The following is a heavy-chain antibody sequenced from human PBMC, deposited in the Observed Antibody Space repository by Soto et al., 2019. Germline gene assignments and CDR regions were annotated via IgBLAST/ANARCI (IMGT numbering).Heavy chain of an antibody. J-gene: IGHJ6*02. Sequence: QVQLIQSGAEVKKPGASVKVSCKVSGSTLTELSMHWVRQAPGKGLEWMGGFDPEDGERMYAQKFQGRVSMTEDTSTDTAYMEVRRLRSEDTAVYYCATDLGAVDGLNVWGQGTTVTVSS. CDR3: ATDLGAVDGLNV. V-gene: IGHV1-24*01. D-gene: IGHD6-19*01. CDR1: GSTLTELS. CDR2: FDPEDGER.